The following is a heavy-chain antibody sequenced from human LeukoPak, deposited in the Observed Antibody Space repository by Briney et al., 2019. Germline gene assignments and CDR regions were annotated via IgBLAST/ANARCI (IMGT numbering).Heavy chain of an antibody. Sequence: GGSLRLSCAAPGFSFSTYDMYWVRQAPGKGLECVASILRSGGGHTYYAASVKGRFTISRDDSRNTLYLQMNSLRAEDTALYYCAKVGVELHYYYYMDVWGRGTTVSVSS. V-gene: IGHV3-23*01. CDR1: GFSFSTYD. J-gene: IGHJ6*03. CDR3: AKVGVELHYYYYMDV. D-gene: IGHD3-3*01. CDR2: ILRSGGGHT.